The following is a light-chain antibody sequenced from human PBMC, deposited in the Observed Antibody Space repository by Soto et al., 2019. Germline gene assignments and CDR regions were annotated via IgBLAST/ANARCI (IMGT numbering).Light chain of an antibody. CDR1: QDIRNF. Sequence: DIPMTQSPSSLSASVGDRVTITCQASQDIRNFLNWYQQKPGKAPKLLIYDASNLETGVPSRFSRSGSGTDFTFTISSLQPEDIAKYYCQQYDILPTFVQGTKLEIK. V-gene: IGKV1-33*01. CDR3: QQYDILPT. CDR2: DAS. J-gene: IGKJ2*01.